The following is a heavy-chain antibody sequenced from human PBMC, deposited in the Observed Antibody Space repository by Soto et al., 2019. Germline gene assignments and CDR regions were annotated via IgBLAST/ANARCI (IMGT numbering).Heavy chain of an antibody. CDR2: IYYSGST. J-gene: IGHJ2*01. CDR1: GGSISSSSYY. D-gene: IGHD3-9*01. Sequence: SETLSLTCTVSGGSISSSSYYWGWIRQPPGKGLEWIGSIYYSGSTYYNPSLKSRVTISVDTSKNQFSLKLSSVTAADTAVYYCAGLDYDILTGYYLSWYFDLWGRGTLVTSPQ. CDR3: AGLDYDILTGYYLSWYFDL. V-gene: IGHV4-39*01.